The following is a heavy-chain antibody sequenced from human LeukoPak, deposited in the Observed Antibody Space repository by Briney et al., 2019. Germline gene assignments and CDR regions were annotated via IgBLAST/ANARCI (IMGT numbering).Heavy chain of an antibody. Sequence: SETLSLTCTVSGGSISSSSYYWGWIRQPPGKGLEWIGSIYDSGSTYYNPSLKSRVTISVDTSKNQFSLKLNSVTAADTAVYYCARATDGDYVPYWGQGTLVTVSS. J-gene: IGHJ4*02. D-gene: IGHD4-17*01. CDR1: GGSISSSSYY. V-gene: IGHV4-39*01. CDR2: IYDSGST. CDR3: ARATDGDYVPY.